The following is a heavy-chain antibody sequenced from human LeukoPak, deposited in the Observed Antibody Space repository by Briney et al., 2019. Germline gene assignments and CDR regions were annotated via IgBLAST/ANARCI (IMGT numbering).Heavy chain of an antibody. V-gene: IGHV3-74*01. CDR1: GFTFSSYW. J-gene: IGHJ4*02. D-gene: IGHD6-6*01. Sequence: GRSLRLSCAASGFTFSSYWMHWVRQAPGKGLVWVSRINSDGSSTSYADSVKGRFTISRDNAKNTLYLQMYSLRAEDTAVYYCARVFSSSFPYYFDYWGQGTLVTVSS. CDR3: ARVFSSSFPYYFDY. CDR2: INSDGSST.